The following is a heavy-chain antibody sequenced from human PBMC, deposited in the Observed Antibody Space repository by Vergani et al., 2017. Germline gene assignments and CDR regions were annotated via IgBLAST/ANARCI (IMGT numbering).Heavy chain of an antibody. V-gene: IGHV4-39*01. Sequence: QLQLQESGPGLVKPSATLSLTCSVSGASIRSSNYYWGWIRQPPGKGLEWIASIYYSGSTYYNPSLKSRFTISVDTSKNQFSLKLSSVTAAVTAVYFCARHSTVEWLVKLGWIDPWGQGSLVTVSS. D-gene: IGHD6-19*01. CDR3: ARHSTVEWLVKLGWIDP. CDR1: GASIRSSNYY. J-gene: IGHJ5*02. CDR2: IYYSGST.